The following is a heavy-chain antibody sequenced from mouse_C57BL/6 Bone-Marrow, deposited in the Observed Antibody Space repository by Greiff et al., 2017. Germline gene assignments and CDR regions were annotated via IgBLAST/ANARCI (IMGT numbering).Heavy chain of an antibody. CDR1: GFTFSSYT. D-gene: IGHD4-1*02. J-gene: IGHJ2*01. V-gene: IGHV5-9*01. Sequence: EVKVVESGGGLVKPGGSLKLSCAASGFTFSSYTMSWVRQTPEKRLEWVATISGGGGNTYYPDSVKGRFTISRDNAKHTLYLQMSSLRSEDTALYYGARHQLGRGETCYFDYWGQGTTLTVSS. CDR3: ARHQLGRGETCYFDY. CDR2: ISGGGGNT.